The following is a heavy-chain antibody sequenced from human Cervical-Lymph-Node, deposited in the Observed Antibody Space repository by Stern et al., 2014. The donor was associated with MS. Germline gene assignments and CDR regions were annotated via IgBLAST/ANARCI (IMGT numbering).Heavy chain of an antibody. J-gene: IGHJ4*02. V-gene: IGHV1-8*01. Sequence: VQLVESGTELRKPGASVRVSCKASGYAFTNYDINWVRQATGQGLEWLGWINPNTGNAGPAQKFHGRVTITTNNSITTAYMDLSNLRSEDTAIYYCTTSQGAFWGQGTLITVSS. D-gene: IGHD3-16*01. CDR3: TTSQGAF. CDR1: GYAFTNYD. CDR2: INPNTGNA.